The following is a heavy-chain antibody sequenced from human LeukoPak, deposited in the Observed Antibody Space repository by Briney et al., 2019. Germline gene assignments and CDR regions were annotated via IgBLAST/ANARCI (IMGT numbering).Heavy chain of an antibody. J-gene: IGHJ3*02. Sequence: PSETLSLTCTVSGGSISSGDYYWSWIRQPPGKGLEWIGEINHSGSTNYNPSLKSRVTISVDTSKNQFSLKLSSVTAADTAVYYCARQIALEAAAGNRHSGAFDIWGQGTMVTVSS. CDR2: INHSGST. CDR1: GGSISSGDYY. CDR3: ARQIALEAAAGNRHSGAFDI. D-gene: IGHD6-13*01. V-gene: IGHV4-61*08.